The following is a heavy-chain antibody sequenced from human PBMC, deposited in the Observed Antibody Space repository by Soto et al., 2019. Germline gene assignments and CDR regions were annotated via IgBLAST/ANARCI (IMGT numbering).Heavy chain of an antibody. V-gene: IGHV4-59*08. CDR2: IYYSGST. Sequence: QVQLQESGPGLVKPSETMSLTCTVSGGSISSYYWSWIRQPPGKGLEWIGYIYYSGSTNYNPSLKSRVTISVDTSKNQFSLKLSSVTAADTAVYYCARHRLLWFGEGPITGFDIWGQGTMVTVSS. CDR3: ARHRLLWFGEGPITGFDI. CDR1: GGSISSYY. J-gene: IGHJ3*02. D-gene: IGHD3-10*01.